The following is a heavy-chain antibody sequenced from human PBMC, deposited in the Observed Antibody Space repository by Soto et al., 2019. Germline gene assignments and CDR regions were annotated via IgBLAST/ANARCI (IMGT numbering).Heavy chain of an antibody. V-gene: IGHV4-34*01. CDR2: INHSGST. J-gene: IGHJ5*02. D-gene: IGHD6-6*01. CDR1: GGSFSGYY. Sequence: SETLSLTXAVYGGSFSGYYWSWIRQPPGKGLEWIGEINHSGSTNYNPSLKSRVTISVDTSKNQFSLKLSSVTAADTAVYYCARGGRRHSSSRGWFDPWGQGTLVTVSS. CDR3: ARGGRRHSSSRGWFDP.